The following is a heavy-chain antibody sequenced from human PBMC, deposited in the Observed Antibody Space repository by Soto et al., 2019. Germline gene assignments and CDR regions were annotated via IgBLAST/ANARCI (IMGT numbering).Heavy chain of an antibody. Sequence: EVQLVQSGGGLVQPGGSLRLSCAASGFTFSNYGMSWVRQTPGMGLEWVSGISGGGGITYYADSVKGRFTISRDNSKNTLYLQMNSLRAEDTAVYYCATLSSGARTPRYWGQGTLVTVSS. V-gene: IGHV3-23*04. CDR3: ATLSSGARTPRY. CDR1: GFTFSNYG. CDR2: ISGGGGIT. J-gene: IGHJ4*02. D-gene: IGHD6-25*01.